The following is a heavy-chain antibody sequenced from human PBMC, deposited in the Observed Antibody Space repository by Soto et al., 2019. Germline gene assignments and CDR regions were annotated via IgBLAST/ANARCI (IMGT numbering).Heavy chain of an antibody. CDR2: INPNSGDK. CDR1: GYTFTDYY. CDR3: AREGGSIGGWFGRKFDS. J-gene: IGHJ4*02. Sequence: ASVKVSCKAYGYTFTDYYMHWVRQTPGQGLEWMGWINPNSGDKRYAQKFQVRVTMTRDTSINTAYMEMSSLRSDDTAVYYCAREGGSIGGWFGRKFDSWGQGTQVTVSS. D-gene: IGHD6-19*01. V-gene: IGHV1-2*02.